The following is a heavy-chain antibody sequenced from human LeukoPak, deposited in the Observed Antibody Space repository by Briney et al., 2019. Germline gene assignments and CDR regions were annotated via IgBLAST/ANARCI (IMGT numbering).Heavy chain of an antibody. CDR3: ARDEYFDSSVYYPPFDY. CDR1: GFTFSSYW. D-gene: IGHD3-22*01. CDR2: IKQDGSEN. J-gene: IGHJ4*02. Sequence: GGSLRLSCAASGFTFSSYWMSWVRQAPGQGLEWVANIKQDGSENYYVVSVKGRFTISRDNAKNSLFLQMNSLRAEDTAVYYCARDEYFDSSVYYPPFDYWGQGTLVTVSS. V-gene: IGHV3-7*04.